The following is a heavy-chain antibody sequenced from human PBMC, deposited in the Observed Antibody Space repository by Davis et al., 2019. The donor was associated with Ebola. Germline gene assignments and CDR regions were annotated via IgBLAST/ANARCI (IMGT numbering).Heavy chain of an antibody. V-gene: IGHV4-34*01. CDR2: INHSGST. Sequence: SETLSLTCAVYGGSFSGYYWSWIRQPPGKGLEWIGEINHSGSTNYNPSLKSRVTISVDTSKNQFSLKLSSVTAADTAVYYCARDHKYYYDSSGYYRGDAFDIWGQGTMVTVSS. CDR3: ARDHKYYYDSSGYYRGDAFDI. J-gene: IGHJ3*02. CDR1: GGSFSGYY. D-gene: IGHD3-22*01.